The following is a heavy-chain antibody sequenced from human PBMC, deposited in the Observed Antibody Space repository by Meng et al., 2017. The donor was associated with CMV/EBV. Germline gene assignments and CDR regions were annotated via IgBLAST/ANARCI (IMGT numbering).Heavy chain of an antibody. D-gene: IGHD6-6*01. CDR1: GGTFSSYA. V-gene: IGHV1-69*05. CDR3: ARDGIAARRPYYYYGMDV. CDR2: IIPIFGTA. J-gene: IGHJ6*02. Sequence: SVKVSCKASGGTFSSYAISWVRQAPGQGLEWMGGIIPIFGTANYAQKFQGRVTITTDESTSTAYMELSSLRSEDTAVYYCARDGIAARRPYYYYGMDVWGQGTTVTVSS.